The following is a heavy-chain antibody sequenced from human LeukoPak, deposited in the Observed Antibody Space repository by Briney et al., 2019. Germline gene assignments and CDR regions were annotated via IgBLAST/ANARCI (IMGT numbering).Heavy chain of an antibody. Sequence: ASVKVSCKASGYTFIKYGINWVRQATGQGLEWMGWISAYNGNTNYAQKLQGRVTMTTDTSTSTAYMELRSLRSDDTAVYYCARDDPIFGVVIRPYYFDYWGQGTLVTVSS. CDR3: ARDDPIFGVVIRPYYFDY. CDR1: GYTFIKYG. CDR2: ISAYNGNT. V-gene: IGHV1-18*01. D-gene: IGHD3-3*01. J-gene: IGHJ4*02.